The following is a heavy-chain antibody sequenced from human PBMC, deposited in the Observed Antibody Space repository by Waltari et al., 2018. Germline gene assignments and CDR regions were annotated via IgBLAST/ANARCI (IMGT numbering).Heavy chain of an antibody. CDR2: VRTKSYSYRA. Sequence: EVQLVASGGGLVQPGGSLRRSGEDSGYTFSGYFIDWVRHTPGKGLEWVGRVRTKSYSYRANYAASVKERFILSRDDSKNSVYLQMSGLKTEDTAIYYCARDNSWTYDYWGQGTLVTVSP. V-gene: IGHV3-72*01. D-gene: IGHD3-3*01. CDR1: GYTFSGYF. J-gene: IGHJ4*02. CDR3: ARDNSWTYDY.